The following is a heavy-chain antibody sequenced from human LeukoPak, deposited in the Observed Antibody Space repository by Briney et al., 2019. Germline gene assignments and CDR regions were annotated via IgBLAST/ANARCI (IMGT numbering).Heavy chain of an antibody. CDR1: GGSISGGGYS. CDR2: IFYSGTT. CDR3: ARGPYSYDSSGAFDI. V-gene: IGHV4-30-4*07. J-gene: IGHJ3*02. Sequence: PSQTLSLTCAVSGGSISGGGYSWSWIRQPPGKGLEWIGYIFYSGTTYFNPSLKSRVTISVDTSKNQFSLKLSSVTAADTAVYFCARGPYSYDSSGAFDIWGQGTMVTVSS. D-gene: IGHD3-22*01.